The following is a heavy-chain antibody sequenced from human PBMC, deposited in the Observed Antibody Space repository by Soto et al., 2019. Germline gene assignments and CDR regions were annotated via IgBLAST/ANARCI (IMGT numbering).Heavy chain of an antibody. CDR2: IFSNDEK. Sequence: QVTLKESGPVLVKPTETLTLTCTVSGFSLSNARMGVSWIRQPPGKALEWLAHIFSNDEKSYSPSLKSRLTISKDTSKSQVVLTMTNMDPVDTATYYCARVSNSNLYYFDYWGQGTLVTVSS. CDR3: ARVSNSNLYYFDY. V-gene: IGHV2-26*01. D-gene: IGHD4-4*01. CDR1: GFSLSNARMG. J-gene: IGHJ4*02.